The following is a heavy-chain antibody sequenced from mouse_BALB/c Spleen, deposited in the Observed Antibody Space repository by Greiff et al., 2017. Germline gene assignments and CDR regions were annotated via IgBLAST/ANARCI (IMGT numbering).Heavy chain of an antibody. D-gene: IGHD2-4*01. V-gene: IGHV1S56*01. J-gene: IGHJ2*01. CDR2: IYPGNVNT. Sequence: VKLMESGPELVKPGASVRISCKASGYTFTSYYIHWVKQRPGQGLEWIGWIYPGNVNTKYNEKFKGKATLTADKSSSTAYMQLSSLTSEDSAVYFCARLGDYDYFDYWGQGTTLTVSS. CDR3: ARLGDYDYFDY. CDR1: GYTFTSYY.